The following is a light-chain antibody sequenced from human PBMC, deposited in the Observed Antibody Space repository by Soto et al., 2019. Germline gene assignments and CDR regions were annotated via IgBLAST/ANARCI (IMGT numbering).Light chain of an antibody. CDR3: CSYAGSRTFV. CDR2: EGS. J-gene: IGLJ3*02. CDR1: SSDVGAYNL. V-gene: IGLV2-23*01. Sequence: QYALTQPASVSGSPEQSITISCTGTSSDVGAYNLVSWYQQHPGKAPRLIIYEGSKRPSGISHRFSGSKSDNTASLTISGLRAEDEAHYHCCSYAGSRTFVFGGGTQLTVL.